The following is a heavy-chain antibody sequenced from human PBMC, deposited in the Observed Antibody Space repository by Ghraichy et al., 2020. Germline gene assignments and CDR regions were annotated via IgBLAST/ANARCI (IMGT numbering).Heavy chain of an antibody. V-gene: IGHV3-53*01. J-gene: IGHJ6*02. Sequence: GGSLRLSCAASGFTVSSNYMSWVRQAPGKGLEWVSVIYSGGSTYYADSVKGRFTISRDNSKNTLYLQMNSLRAEDTAVYYCARESWGWKNSRYYYYGMDVWGQGTTVTVSS. D-gene: IGHD1-1*01. CDR2: IYSGGST. CDR1: GFTVSSNY. CDR3: ARESWGWKNSRYYYYGMDV.